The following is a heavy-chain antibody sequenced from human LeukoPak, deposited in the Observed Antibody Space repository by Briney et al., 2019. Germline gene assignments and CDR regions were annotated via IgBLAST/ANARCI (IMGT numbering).Heavy chain of an antibody. J-gene: IGHJ6*02. CDR2: ISSSSSYI. V-gene: IGHV3-21*01. CDR3: ARCGDYGYGMDV. D-gene: IGHD4-17*01. CDR1: GFTFSSYS. Sequence: GGSLRLSCAASGFTFSSYSVNWVRQAPGKGLEWVSSISSSSSYIYYADSVKGRFTISRDNAKNSLYLQMNSLRAEDTAVYYCARCGDYGYGMDVWGQGTTVTVSS.